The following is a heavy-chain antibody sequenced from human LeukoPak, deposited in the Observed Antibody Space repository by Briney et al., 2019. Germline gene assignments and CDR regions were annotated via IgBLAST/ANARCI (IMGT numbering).Heavy chain of an antibody. D-gene: IGHD6-19*01. CDR2: INAYNGNT. V-gene: IGHV1-18*01. CDR3: ARDIAVSNFDY. CDR1: GYTFTNFG. J-gene: IGHJ4*02. Sequence: ASVKVSCKASGYTFTNFGISWVRQAPGQGLEWMGWINAYNGNTDYPQKLQGRVTLTTDTSTSTAYVELRSLRSDDTAVYYCARDIAVSNFDYWGQGTLVTVSS.